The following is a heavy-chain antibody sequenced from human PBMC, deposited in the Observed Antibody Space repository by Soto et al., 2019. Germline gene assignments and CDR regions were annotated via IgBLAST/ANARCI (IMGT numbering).Heavy chain of an antibody. CDR3: ARGIFYAFDI. J-gene: IGHJ3*02. CDR1: GVSLSNPNW. D-gene: IGHD3-9*01. V-gene: IGHV4-4*02. CDR2: IDHSGST. Sequence: SETLSLTCRVSGVSLSNPNWWAWVRQAPGKGLEWIGEIDHSGSTNYNPSLNSRVTISLDRSKNQFSLKLSSVAAADTAVYYCARGIFYAFDIWGQGTMVTVSS.